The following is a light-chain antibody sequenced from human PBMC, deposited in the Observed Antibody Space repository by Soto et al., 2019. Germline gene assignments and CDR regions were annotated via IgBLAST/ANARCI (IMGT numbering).Light chain of an antibody. Sequence: LLPQSPGTLPLSPGARAALSCRASQSVSSYLDWYQQKPGQAPRLLIFDASNRATGIPDRFSGSGSGTDFTLTISRLEHEDFAVYYCQQYGSSQITFGQGTRLE. J-gene: IGKJ5*01. CDR2: DAS. V-gene: IGKV3-20*01. CDR1: QSVSSY. CDR3: QQYGSSQIT.